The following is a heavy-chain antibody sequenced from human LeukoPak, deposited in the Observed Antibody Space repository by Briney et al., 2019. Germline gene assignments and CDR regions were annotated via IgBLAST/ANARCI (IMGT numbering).Heavy chain of an antibody. CDR3: ARGLRYYDILTGYYTHYFDY. CDR2: INHSGST. V-gene: IGHV4-34*01. CDR1: GGSFSGYY. Sequence: SETLSLTCAVYGGSFSGYYWSWIRQPPGKGLEWIGEINHSGSTNYNPSLKSRVTISVDTSKNQFSLKLSSVTAADTAVYYCARGLRYYDILTGYYTHYFDYWGQGTLVTVSS. D-gene: IGHD3-9*01. J-gene: IGHJ4*02.